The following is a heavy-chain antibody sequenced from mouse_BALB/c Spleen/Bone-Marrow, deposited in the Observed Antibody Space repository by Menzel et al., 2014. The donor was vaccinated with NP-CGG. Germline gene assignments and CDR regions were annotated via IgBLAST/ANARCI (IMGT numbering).Heavy chain of an antibody. CDR3: ARAYYGNYPYAMDY. J-gene: IGHJ4*01. CDR1: GFNIKDTY. V-gene: IGHV14-3*02. D-gene: IGHD2-10*01. Sequence: VQLQQSGAELVKLGASVKLSCTASGFNIKDTYMHWVKQRPEQGLEWIGRIDPANGNTKYDPKFQGKATITADTSSNTAYLQLSSLTSEDTAVYFCARAYYGNYPYAMDYWGQGTSVTVSS. CDR2: IDPANGNT.